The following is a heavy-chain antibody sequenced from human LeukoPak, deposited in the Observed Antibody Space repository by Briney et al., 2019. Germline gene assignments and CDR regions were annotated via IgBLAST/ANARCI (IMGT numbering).Heavy chain of an antibody. CDR3: AKDHGELLYFDY. V-gene: IGHV3-20*04. CDR1: GFTFDDYG. CDR2: INWNGGSI. Sequence: GGSLRLSCAASGFTFDDYGMTWVRQAPGKGLEWVSDINWNGGSIGYADSVKGRFTISRDNSKNTLYLQMNSLRAEDTAVYYCAKDHGELLYFDYWGQGTLVTVSS. D-gene: IGHD1-26*01. J-gene: IGHJ4*02.